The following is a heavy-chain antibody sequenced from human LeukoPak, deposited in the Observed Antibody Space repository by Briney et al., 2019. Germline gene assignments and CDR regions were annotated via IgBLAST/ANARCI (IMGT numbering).Heavy chain of an antibody. Sequence: SGGSLRLSCAASGFTFSNYWFSWIRQPPGKGLEWIGSIYYSGSTYYNPSLKSRVTISVDTSKNQFSLKLSSVTAADTAVYYCASPIPRGYCSGGSCYGYGYWGQGTLVTVSS. CDR2: IYYSGST. CDR1: GFTFSNYWF. CDR3: ASPIPRGYCSGGSCYGYGY. D-gene: IGHD2-15*01. J-gene: IGHJ4*02. V-gene: IGHV4-39*07.